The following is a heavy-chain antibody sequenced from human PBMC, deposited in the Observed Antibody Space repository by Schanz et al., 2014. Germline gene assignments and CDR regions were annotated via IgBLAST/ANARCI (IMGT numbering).Heavy chain of an antibody. CDR2: ISGSGGST. CDR3: ARGGPAYYFDD. J-gene: IGHJ4*02. Sequence: VQLVESGGGVVQPGRSLRLSCAASGFTFSSYALHWVRQAPGKGLEWVSAISGSGGSTYYADSVKGRFTISRDNSENTLYLQMNSLRAEDTAVYYCARGGPAYYFDDWGQGTLVTVSS. V-gene: IGHV3-23*04. CDR1: GFTFSSYA.